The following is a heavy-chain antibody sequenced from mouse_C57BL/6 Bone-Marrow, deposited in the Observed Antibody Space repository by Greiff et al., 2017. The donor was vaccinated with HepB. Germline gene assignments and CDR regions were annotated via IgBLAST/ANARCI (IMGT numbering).Heavy chain of an antibody. CDR1: GYSITSGYY. Sequence: EVKLQESGPGLVKPSQSLSLTCSVTGYSITSGYYWNWIRQFPGNKLEWMGYISYDGSNNYNPSLKNRISITLDTSTNQFFLKLNSVTTEDTATYYCARDPFTRAYWGQGTLVTVSA. V-gene: IGHV3-6*01. CDR3: ARDPFTRAY. J-gene: IGHJ3*01. D-gene: IGHD1-1*01. CDR2: ISYDGSN.